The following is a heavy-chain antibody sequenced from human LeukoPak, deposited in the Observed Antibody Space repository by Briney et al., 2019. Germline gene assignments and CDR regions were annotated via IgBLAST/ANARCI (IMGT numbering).Heavy chain of an antibody. CDR3: ARDCEREYSHGLC. Sequence: GGSLRLSCAASGITFSAYSLNWIRQAPGKGLEWVATITGDSTYIAHADPVKGRFIISRDNAKNSVYLQMNSLRAEDTAVYYCARDCEREYSHGLCWGQGTLVTVSS. D-gene: IGHD5-18*01. V-gene: IGHV3-21*01. CDR2: ITGDSTYI. CDR1: GITFSAYS. J-gene: IGHJ4*02.